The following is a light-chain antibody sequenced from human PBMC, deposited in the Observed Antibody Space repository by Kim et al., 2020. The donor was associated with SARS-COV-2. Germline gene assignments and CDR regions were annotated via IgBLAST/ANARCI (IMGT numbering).Light chain of an antibody. J-gene: IGLJ3*02. CDR1: SNNVGNQG. CDR2: RNN. CDR3: TTWDSSLNEWV. V-gene: IGLV10-54*01. Sequence: RQTATRTCTGNSNNVGNQGAAWLQQHQGHPPKLLSYRNNNRPSGISEGLSASRSGNTASLTITGLQPEDEADYYCTTWDSSLNEWVFGGGTQLTVL.